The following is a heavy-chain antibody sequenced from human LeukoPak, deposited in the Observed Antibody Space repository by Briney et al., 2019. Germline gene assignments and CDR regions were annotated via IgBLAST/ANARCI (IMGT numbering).Heavy chain of an antibody. J-gene: IGHJ4*02. D-gene: IGHD6-19*01. CDR3: ARGGGAVAGPEGY. V-gene: IGHV1-2*04. CDR1: GGTFSSYA. Sequence: GASVKVSCKASGGTFSSYAISWVRQAPGQGLEWMGWINPNSGGTKYAQKFQDWVTMTRDTSISTAYMELSRLRSDDTAVYYCARGGGAVAGPEGYWGQGTLVTVSS. CDR2: INPNSGGT.